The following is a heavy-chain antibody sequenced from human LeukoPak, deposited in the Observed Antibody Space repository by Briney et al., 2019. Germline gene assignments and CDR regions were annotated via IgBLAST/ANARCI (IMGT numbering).Heavy chain of an antibody. Sequence: PSETLSLTCAVYGGSFSGYYWSWIRQPPGKGLEWIGEINHSGSTNYNPSLKSRVTISVDTSKNQFSLKLSSVTAADTAVYYCASSDRLGYCSGTSCYSGHAGRIDYRGQGTLVTVSS. D-gene: IGHD2-2*02. CDR3: ASSDRLGYCSGTSCYSGHAGRIDY. J-gene: IGHJ4*02. CDR2: INHSGST. V-gene: IGHV4-34*01. CDR1: GGSFSGYY.